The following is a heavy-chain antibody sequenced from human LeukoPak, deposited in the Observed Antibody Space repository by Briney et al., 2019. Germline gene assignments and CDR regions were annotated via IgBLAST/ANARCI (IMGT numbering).Heavy chain of an antibody. V-gene: IGHV4-61*02. D-gene: IGHD2-15*01. CDR3: ARVVVAATGGATDAFDI. Sequence: SETLSLTCTVSGGSISSGSYYWSWIRQPAGKGLEWIGRIYTSGSTNYNPSLKSRVTISLDTSKNQFSLKLSSVTAADTAVYYCARVVVAATGGATDAFDIWGQGTMVTVSS. CDR2: IYTSGST. J-gene: IGHJ3*02. CDR1: GGSISSGSYY.